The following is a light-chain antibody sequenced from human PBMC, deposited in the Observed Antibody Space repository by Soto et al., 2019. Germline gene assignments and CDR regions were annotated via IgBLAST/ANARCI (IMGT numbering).Light chain of an antibody. J-gene: IGKJ4*01. CDR1: QSVSNRR. Sequence: EIMLTQSPGTLSLSPGERATLSCRASQSVSNRRLACYQQKPGQAPRFVLYGASTRATGVPAGFSGSGSGTDFTLTISRLEPEDFALYYCQQYGNSPPLTFGGGTKVDIK. CDR3: QQYGNSPPLT. CDR2: GAS. V-gene: IGKV3-20*01.